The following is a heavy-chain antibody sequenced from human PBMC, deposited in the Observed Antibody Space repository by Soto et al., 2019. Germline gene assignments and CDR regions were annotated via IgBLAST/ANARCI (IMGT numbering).Heavy chain of an antibody. V-gene: IGHV3-11*05. CDR2: ISSSSSYT. J-gene: IGHJ6*02. CDR3: ARDRELVATILPDYYYDGLYV. Sequence: GGSLRLSCVASGFTFSDYYMSWIRQAPGKGLEWVSYISSSSSYTNYADSVKGRFTISRDNAKNSLYLQMNSLRAEDTAVYYCARDRELVATILPDYYYDGLYVWGQGTTVTVSS. D-gene: IGHD5-12*01. CDR1: GFTFSDYY.